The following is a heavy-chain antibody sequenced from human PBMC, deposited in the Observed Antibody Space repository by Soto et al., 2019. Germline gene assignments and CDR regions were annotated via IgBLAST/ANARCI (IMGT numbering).Heavy chain of an antibody. V-gene: IGHV3-7*01. CDR1: GFSFGSYW. CDR3: AKYGAGSYGAYALDM. Sequence: GGSLRLSCAACGFSFGSYWMSWVRQAPGKGLEWVANINPGGRQKNYVDSVQGRFSISRDDAEKSHHLQMNSLRVEDTGVDYCAKYGAGSYGAYALDMWGQGTMVTVSS. J-gene: IGHJ3*02. CDR2: INPGGRQK. D-gene: IGHD3-10*01.